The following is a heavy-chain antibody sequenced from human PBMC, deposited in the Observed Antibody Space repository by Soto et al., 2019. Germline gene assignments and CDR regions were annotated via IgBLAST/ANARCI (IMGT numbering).Heavy chain of an antibody. CDR2: INPSGGST. D-gene: IGHD6-13*01. Sequence: GASVKVSCKASGYTFTSYYMHWVRQAPGQGHEWMGIINPSGGSTSYAQKFQGRVTMTRDTSTSTVYMELSSLRSEDTAVYYCARTAPESIAAAGTTIFDYWGQGTLVTVSS. CDR3: ARTAPESIAAAGTTIFDY. V-gene: IGHV1-46*01. CDR1: GYTFTSYY. J-gene: IGHJ4*02.